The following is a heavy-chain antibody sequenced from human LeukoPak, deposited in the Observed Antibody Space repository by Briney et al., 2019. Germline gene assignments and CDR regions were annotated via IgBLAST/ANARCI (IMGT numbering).Heavy chain of an antibody. V-gene: IGHV4-59*08. J-gene: IGHJ4*02. CDR1: GGSISSYY. CDR3: ARRRNYGGNSVEFDY. Sequence: SETLSLTCTVSGGSISSYYWSWIRQPPGKGLEWIGYIYYSGSTNYNPSLKSRVTISVDTSKNQFSLKLSSVTAADTAVYYCARRRNYGGNSVEFDYWGQGTLVTVSS. CDR2: IYYSGST. D-gene: IGHD4-23*01.